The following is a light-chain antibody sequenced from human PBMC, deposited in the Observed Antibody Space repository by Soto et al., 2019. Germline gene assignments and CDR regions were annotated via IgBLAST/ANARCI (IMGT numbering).Light chain of an antibody. Sequence: ESVLTQSPGTLSLSPGERATLSCRASQRVTSSYVACNQQKPGQPRRLLTYAASIRATGIPDRFRGSGSGTDFTLTRSRLEPEDFAVYYCHQYGGSPPETFGQGTKVDI. V-gene: IGKV3-20*01. J-gene: IGKJ1*01. CDR1: QRVTSSY. CDR2: AAS. CDR3: HQYGGSPPET.